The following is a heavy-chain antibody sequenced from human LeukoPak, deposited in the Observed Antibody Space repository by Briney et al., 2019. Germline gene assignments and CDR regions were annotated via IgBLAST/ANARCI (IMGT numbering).Heavy chain of an antibody. CDR1: GYTFTSYY. D-gene: IGHD2-21*02. V-gene: IGHV1-2*02. CDR3: ATTLHIVVVTWHAFDI. J-gene: IGHJ3*02. Sequence: ASVKVSCKASGYTFTSYYMHWVRQAPGQGLEWMGWINPNSGGTNYAPKFQGRVTMTRDTSISTAYMELSRLTFDDTTIYYCATTLHIVVVTWHAFDIWGQGTMVTVSS. CDR2: INPNSGGT.